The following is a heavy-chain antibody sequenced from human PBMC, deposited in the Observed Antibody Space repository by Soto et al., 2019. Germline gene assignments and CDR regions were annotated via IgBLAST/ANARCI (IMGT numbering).Heavy chain of an antibody. CDR2: ISYDGSNK. CDR1: GFTFSSYA. D-gene: IGHD4-4*01. Sequence: QVQLVESGGGVVQPGRSLRLSCAASGFTFSSYAMHWVRQAPGKGLEWVAVISYDGSNKYYADSVKGRFTISRDNSKNTLYLQMNSLRAEDTAVYYCARDPTTVTPFYFDYWGQGTLVTVSS. J-gene: IGHJ4*02. V-gene: IGHV3-30-3*01. CDR3: ARDPTTVTPFYFDY.